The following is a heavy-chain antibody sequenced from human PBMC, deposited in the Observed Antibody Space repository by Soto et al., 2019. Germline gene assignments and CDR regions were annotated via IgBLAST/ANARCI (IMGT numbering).Heavy chain of an antibody. D-gene: IGHD3-22*01. J-gene: IGHJ3*02. CDR2: IYYSGST. V-gene: IGHV4-30-4*01. CDR1: GGSISSGDYY. CDR3: ASFDYYDSSAADDAFDI. Sequence: QVQLQESGPGLVKPSQTLSLTCTVSGGSISSGDYYWSWIRQPPGKGLEWIGYIYYSGSTYYNPSLQRRVTISVDTSKNQFSLKLSSVTAADTAVYYCASFDYYDSSAADDAFDIWGQGTMVTVSS.